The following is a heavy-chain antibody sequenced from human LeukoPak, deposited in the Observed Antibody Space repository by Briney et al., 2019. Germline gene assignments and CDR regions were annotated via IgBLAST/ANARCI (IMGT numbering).Heavy chain of an antibody. D-gene: IGHD6-13*01. V-gene: IGHV4-34*01. CDR1: GGSFSGYY. CDR2: INHSGST. CDR3: ARGLGSSSWYLHYYYYYYMDV. J-gene: IGHJ6*03. Sequence: SETLSLTCAVYGGSFSGYYWSWIRQLPGKGLEWIGEINHSGSTNYNPSLKSRVTISVDTSKNQFSLKLSSVTAADTAVYYCARGLGSSSWYLHYYYYYYMDVWGKGTTVTVSS.